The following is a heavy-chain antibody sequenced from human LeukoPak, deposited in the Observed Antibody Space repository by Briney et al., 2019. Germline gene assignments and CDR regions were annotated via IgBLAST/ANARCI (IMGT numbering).Heavy chain of an antibody. Sequence: SETLSLTCTVSGGSISSYYWSWIRQPPGKGLEWIGYIYYSGSTNYNPSLKSQVTISVDTSKNQFSLKLSSVTAADTAVYYCARDLISGYVDYWGQGTLVTVSS. CDR2: IYYSGST. CDR3: ARDLISGYVDY. V-gene: IGHV4-59*12. CDR1: GGSISSYY. J-gene: IGHJ4*02. D-gene: IGHD6-19*01.